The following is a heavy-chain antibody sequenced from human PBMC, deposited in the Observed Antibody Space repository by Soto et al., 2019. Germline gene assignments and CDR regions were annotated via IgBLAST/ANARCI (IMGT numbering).Heavy chain of an antibody. CDR1: GFTFSSYI. D-gene: IGHD3-9*01. Sequence: GGSLRLSCAASGFTFSSYIMNWVRQATGKGLEWVSSISSSSSYIYYADSVKGRFTISRDNAKNSLYLQMNSLRAEDTAVYYCASHPYYDILTGDPLGAFDIWGQGTMVTVSS. CDR2: ISSSSSYI. CDR3: ASHPYYDILTGDPLGAFDI. J-gene: IGHJ3*02. V-gene: IGHV3-21*01.